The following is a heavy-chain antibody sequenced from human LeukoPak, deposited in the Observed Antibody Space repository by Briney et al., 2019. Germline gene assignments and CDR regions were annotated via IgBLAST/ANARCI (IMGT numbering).Heavy chain of an antibody. J-gene: IGHJ4*01. D-gene: IGHD2-2*02. Sequence: PSETLSLSCSVSGDSISSFSYYWTWIRQPPGKGLEYIGSIYYSGTAYYSPSLRSRVVISADTSKNLFSLRLSSLTAADTAVYCAYLGAYTRFDYWGHGIPVTVSS. CDR1: GDSISSFSYY. V-gene: IGHV4-39*01. CDR2: IYYSGTA. CDR3: YLGAYTRFDY.